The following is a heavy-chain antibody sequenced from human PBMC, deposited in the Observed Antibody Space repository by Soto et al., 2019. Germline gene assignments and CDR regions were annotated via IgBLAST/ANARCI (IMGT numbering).Heavy chain of an antibody. CDR3: ARAFVSTMPSLF. D-gene: IGHD2-2*01. Sequence: SETLSLTCTVSGGYISSYYWTWFRQPPGKGLEWIGYIYYSGSTNYNPSPKSRVTMSIDTSKNQFSLKLSSVTAADTAVYYCARAFVSTMPSLFWGQGTLVTVS. V-gene: IGHV4-59*01. J-gene: IGHJ4*02. CDR1: GGYISSYY. CDR2: IYYSGST.